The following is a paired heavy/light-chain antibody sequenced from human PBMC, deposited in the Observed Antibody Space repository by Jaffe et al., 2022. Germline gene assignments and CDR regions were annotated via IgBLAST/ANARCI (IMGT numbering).Light chain of an antibody. CDR2: GAS. CDR1: QSVSSSY. V-gene: IGKV3-20*01. Sequence: EIVLTQSPGTLSLSPGERATLSCRASQSVSSSYLAWYQQKPGQAPRLLIYGASSRATGIPDRFSGSGSGTDFTLTISRLEPEDFAVYYCQQYGSSPPTWTFGQGTKVEIK. CDR3: QQYGSSPPTWT. J-gene: IGKJ1*01.
Heavy chain of an antibody. V-gene: IGHV3-21*01. CDR3: ARVSMVQGVNPTDYYYYYMDV. Sequence: EVQLVESGGGLVKPGGSLRLSCAASGFTFSSYSMNWVRQAPGKGLEWVSSISSSSSYIYYADSVKGRFTISRDNAKNSLYLQMNSLRAEDTAVYYCARVSMVQGVNPTDYYYYYMDVWGKGTTVTVSS. D-gene: IGHD3-10*01. CDR1: GFTFSSYS. CDR2: ISSSSSYI. J-gene: IGHJ6*03.